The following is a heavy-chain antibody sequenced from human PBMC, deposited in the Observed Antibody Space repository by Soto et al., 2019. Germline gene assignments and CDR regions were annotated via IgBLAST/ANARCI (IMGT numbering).Heavy chain of an antibody. CDR1: GGTFSSYA. CDR3: ARAPVRDSSSWYRISSWFDP. D-gene: IGHD6-13*01. Sequence: SVKVSCKASGGTFSSYAISRVRQAPGQGLEWMGGIIPIFGTANYAQKFQGRVTITADESTSTAYMELSSLRSEDTAVYYCARAPVRDSSSWYRISSWFDPWGQGTLVTVSS. CDR2: IIPIFGTA. J-gene: IGHJ5*02. V-gene: IGHV1-69*13.